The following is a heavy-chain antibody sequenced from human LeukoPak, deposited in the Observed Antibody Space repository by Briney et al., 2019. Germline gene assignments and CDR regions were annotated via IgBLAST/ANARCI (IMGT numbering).Heavy chain of an antibody. Sequence: SETLSLTCTVSGGSIRSYHWSWVRQPAGKGLEWVGLIYTSGDTKYNSSLKSRVSMSVDTSKNQFSLKLRSVTAADTAVYFCASLGSGRFFDLWGRGTLVTVSS. CDR2: IYTSGDT. J-gene: IGHJ2*01. CDR3: ASLGSGRFFDL. D-gene: IGHD3-16*01. V-gene: IGHV4-4*07. CDR1: GGSIRSYH.